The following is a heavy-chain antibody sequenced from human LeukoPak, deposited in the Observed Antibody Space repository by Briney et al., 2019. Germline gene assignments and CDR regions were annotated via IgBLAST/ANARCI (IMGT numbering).Heavy chain of an antibody. V-gene: IGHV3-23*01. D-gene: IGHD2-2*01. Sequence: SGGSLRLSCAASGFTFSNFAMSWVRQAPGKGLEWVSVISASGGSTYYADSVKGRFTISRDNPKNTLYLQMNSLRAEDTAVYYCARGANTAASLYYYYYGMDVWGQGTTVTVSS. CDR2: ISASGGST. CDR3: ARGANTAASLYYYYYGMDV. J-gene: IGHJ6*02. CDR1: GFTFSNFA.